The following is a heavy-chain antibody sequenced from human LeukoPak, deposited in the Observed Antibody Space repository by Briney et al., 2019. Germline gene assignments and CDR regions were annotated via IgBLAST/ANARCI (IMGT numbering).Heavy chain of an antibody. CDR2: IFYNGNT. D-gene: IGHD7-27*01. CDR3: ARFSPRAMGNYLDF. J-gene: IGHJ4*02. V-gene: IGHV4-59*12. Sequence: PSETLSLTCTVSDGSLSPYYWSWIRQSPGKGLEWIAYIFYNGNTKYNPSLWSRVTISIDTSRNQFSLNLSSVTAADTAVYYCARFSPRAMGNYLDFWGQGTLVTVSS. CDR1: DGSLSPYY.